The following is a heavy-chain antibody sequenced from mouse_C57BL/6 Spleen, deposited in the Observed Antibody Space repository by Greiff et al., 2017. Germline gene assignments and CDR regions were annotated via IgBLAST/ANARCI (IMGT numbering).Heavy chain of an antibody. CDR2: IYPRDGST. CDR3: ARQDSSGYFDY. D-gene: IGHD3-2*02. J-gene: IGHJ2*01. V-gene: IGHV1-85*01. Sequence: VKLVESGPELVKPGASVKLSCKASGYTFTSYDINWVKQRPGQGLEWIGWIYPRDGSTKYNEKFKGKATLTVDTSSSTAYMELHSLTSEDSAVYFCARQDSSGYFDYWGQGTTLTVSS. CDR1: GYTFTSYD.